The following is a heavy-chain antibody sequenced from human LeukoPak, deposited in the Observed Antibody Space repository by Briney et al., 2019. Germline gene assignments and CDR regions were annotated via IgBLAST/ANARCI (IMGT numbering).Heavy chain of an antibody. CDR2: ISWNSGSI. CDR3: AKDISKDGYSPFDY. J-gene: IGHJ4*02. CDR1: GFTFDDYA. V-gene: IGHV3-9*03. D-gene: IGHD5-24*01. Sequence: PGGSLGLSCAASGFTFDDYAMHWVRQAPGKGLEWVSGISWNSGSIGYADSVKGRFTISRDNAKNSLYLQMNSLSAEDMALYYCAKDISKDGYSPFDYWGQGTLVTVSS.